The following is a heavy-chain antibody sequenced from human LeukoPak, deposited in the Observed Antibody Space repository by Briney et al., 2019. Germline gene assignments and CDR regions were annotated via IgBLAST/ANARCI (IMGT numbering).Heavy chain of an antibody. J-gene: IGHJ3*02. CDR1: GYNFDTYY. Sequence: GASLHISCKASGYNFDTYYIAGVRQMPGEGLEWMGIIHCADSATRYNPSFQGAVTISVDKTINTAYQQCSSLKASDTAFYYSARHRPSGFMVDAFEIWGQGTMVTVSS. CDR2: IHCADSAT. V-gene: IGHV5-51*01. D-gene: IGHD3-10*01. CDR3: ARHRPSGFMVDAFEI.